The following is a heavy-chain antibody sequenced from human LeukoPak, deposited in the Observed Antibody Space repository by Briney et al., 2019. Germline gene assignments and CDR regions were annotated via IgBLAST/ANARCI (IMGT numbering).Heavy chain of an antibody. J-gene: IGHJ4*02. CDR3: ARDTDSSGWYWFH. Sequence: ASVKVSCKASGYTFTGYYMHWVRQAPGQGLEWMGWINPNSGGTNYAQKFQGRVTMTRDTSISTAYMELSRLRSDDTAVYYCARDTDSSGWYWFHWGQGTLVTASS. CDR2: INPNSGGT. D-gene: IGHD6-19*01. V-gene: IGHV1-2*02. CDR1: GYTFTGYY.